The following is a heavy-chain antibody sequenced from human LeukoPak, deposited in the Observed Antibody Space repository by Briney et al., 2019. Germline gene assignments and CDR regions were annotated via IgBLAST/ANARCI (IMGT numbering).Heavy chain of an antibody. J-gene: IGHJ4*02. CDR2: ISSSSSYI. CDR3: ARDPEAYDYVWGSYRYYDY. CDR1: GFTFSSYS. D-gene: IGHD3-16*02. Sequence: GGSLRLSCAASGFTFSSYSMNWVRQAPGKGLEWVSSISSSSSYIYYADSVKGRFTISRDNAKNSLYLQMNGLRAEDTAVYYCARDPEAYDYVWGSYRYYDYWGQGTLVTVSS. V-gene: IGHV3-21*01.